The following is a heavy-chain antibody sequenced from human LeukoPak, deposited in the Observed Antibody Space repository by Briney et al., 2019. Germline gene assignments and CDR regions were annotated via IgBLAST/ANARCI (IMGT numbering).Heavy chain of an antibody. CDR2: IWYDGSNK. J-gene: IGHJ4*02. Sequence: GRSLRLSCAASGFTFSSYGMHWVRQAPGKGLEWVAVIWYDGSNKYYADSVKGRFTISRDNSKNKLYLQMNSLRAEDTAVYYCARNADTAMGPFDYWGQGTLVTVSS. D-gene: IGHD5-18*01. CDR1: GFTFSSYG. V-gene: IGHV3-33*01. CDR3: ARNADTAMGPFDY.